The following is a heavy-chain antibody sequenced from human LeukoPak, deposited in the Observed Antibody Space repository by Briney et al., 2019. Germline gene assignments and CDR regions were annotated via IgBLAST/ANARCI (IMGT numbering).Heavy chain of an antibody. V-gene: IGHV3-20*04. CDR2: INWNGGST. CDR3: ARDLGQYYDTSDNWFDP. Sequence: GGSLRLSCAASGFTFDDYGMSWVRQAPGKGLEWVSGINWNGGSTGYADSVKGRFTISRDDAKNSLYLQMNSPRAEDTAVYYCARDLGQYYDTSDNWFDPWGQGTLVTVSS. D-gene: IGHD3-22*01. J-gene: IGHJ5*02. CDR1: GFTFDDYG.